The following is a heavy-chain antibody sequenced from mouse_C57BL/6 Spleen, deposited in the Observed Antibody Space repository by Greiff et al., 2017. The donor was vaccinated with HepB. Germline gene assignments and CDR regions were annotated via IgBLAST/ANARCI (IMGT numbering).Heavy chain of an antibody. Sequence: EVHLVESGGGLVKPGGSLKLSCAASGFTFSSYAMSWVRQTPEKRLEWVATISDGGSYTYYPDNVKGRFTISRDNAKNNLYLQMSHLKSEDTAMHYCAREGGNYYFDYWGQGTTLTVSS. CDR1: GFTFSSYA. V-gene: IGHV5-4*01. CDR2: ISDGGSYT. CDR3: AREGGNYYFDY. D-gene: IGHD1-1*02. J-gene: IGHJ2*01.